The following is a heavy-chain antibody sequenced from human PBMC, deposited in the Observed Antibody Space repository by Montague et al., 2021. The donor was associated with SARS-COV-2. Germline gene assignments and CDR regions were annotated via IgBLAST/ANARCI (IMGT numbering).Heavy chain of an antibody. CDR1: GGSISSSTSY. CDR2: IFYSGCT. CDR3: ARYGYNWNDDGGFDY. Sequence: SETLSLTCTVSGGSISSSTSYWGWIRQPPGKGLEWIGSIFYSGCTYYNPSLKSRITISVDTSKNQFSLKLSSVTAADTAVYYCARYGYNWNDDGGFDYWGQGTLVTVSS. J-gene: IGHJ4*02. V-gene: IGHV4-39*01. D-gene: IGHD1-20*01.